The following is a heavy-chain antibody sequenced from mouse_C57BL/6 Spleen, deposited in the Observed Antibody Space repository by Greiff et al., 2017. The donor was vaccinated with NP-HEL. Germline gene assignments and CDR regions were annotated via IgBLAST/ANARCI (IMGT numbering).Heavy chain of an antibody. V-gene: IGHV1-82*01. CDR1: GYAFSSSW. Sequence: QVHVKQSGPELVKPGASVKISCKASGYAFSSSWMNWVKQRPGKGLEWIGRIYPGDGDTNYNGKFKGKATLTADKSSSTAYMQLSSLTSEDSAVYFCARDYYGNYDAWFAYWGQGTLVTVSA. CDR3: ARDYYGNYDAWFAY. D-gene: IGHD2-1*01. CDR2: IYPGDGDT. J-gene: IGHJ3*01.